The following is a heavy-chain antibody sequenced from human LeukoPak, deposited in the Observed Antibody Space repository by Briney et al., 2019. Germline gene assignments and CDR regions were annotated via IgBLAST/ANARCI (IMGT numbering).Heavy chain of an antibody. Sequence: PSETLSLPCTVTGGSISSGDYYWSWIRQPPGKGLEWIGYIYYCGRTYYNTSLKSRVTISVYTFKNHLSLNLSSVTAADTAVYYCARETTKRPLGRRKGFDYWGQGTLVTVSS. CDR2: IYYCGRT. CDR3: ARETTKRPLGRRKGFDY. V-gene: IGHV4-30-4*08. J-gene: IGHJ4*02. D-gene: IGHD1-1*01. CDR1: GGSISSGDYY.